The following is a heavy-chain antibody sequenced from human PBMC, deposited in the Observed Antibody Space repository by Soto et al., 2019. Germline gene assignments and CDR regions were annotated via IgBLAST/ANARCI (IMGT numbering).Heavy chain of an antibody. CDR3: AREANYDSSGYWDY. J-gene: IGHJ4*02. Sequence: SETLSLTCTVSGGSISSGDYYWSWIRQPPGKGLEWIGYIYYSGSTYYNPSLKSRVTISVDTSKNQFSLKLSSVTAADTAVYYCAREANYDSSGYWDYWGQGTLVTVSS. V-gene: IGHV4-30-4*01. CDR1: GGSISSGDYY. CDR2: IYYSGST. D-gene: IGHD3-22*01.